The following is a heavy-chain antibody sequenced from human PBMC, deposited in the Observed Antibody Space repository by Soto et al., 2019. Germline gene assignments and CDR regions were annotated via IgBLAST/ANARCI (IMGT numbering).Heavy chain of an antibody. CDR2: INAGNGNT. D-gene: IGHD3-22*01. Sequence: ASVKVSCKASGYTFTSYAIHWVRQAPGQRLEWMGWINAGNGNTKYSQKFQGRVTITRDTSASTAYMELSSLRSESEDTAVYYFARRYYYESRGLPPHFDYGGRGTLVTVPS. CDR1: GYTFTSYA. J-gene: IGHJ4*02. V-gene: IGHV1-3*01. CDR3: ARRYYYESRGLPPHFDY.